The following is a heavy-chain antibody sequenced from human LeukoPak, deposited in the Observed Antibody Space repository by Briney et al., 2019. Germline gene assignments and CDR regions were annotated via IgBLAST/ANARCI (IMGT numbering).Heavy chain of an antibody. V-gene: IGHV3-21*01. CDR2: ISSSSSYI. CDR1: GFTFSSYS. Sequence: GGSLRLSCAASGFTFSSYSMNWVRQAPGKGLEWVSSISSSSSYIYYADSVKGRFTISRDNAKNSLYLQMNSLRAEDTAVCYCARDLFGEDDGDYIGYWGQGTLVTVSS. CDR3: ARDLFGEDDGDYIGY. D-gene: IGHD3-10*01. J-gene: IGHJ4*02.